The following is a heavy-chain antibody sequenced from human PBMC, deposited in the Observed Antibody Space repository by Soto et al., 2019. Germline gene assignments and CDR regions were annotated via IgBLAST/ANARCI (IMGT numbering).Heavy chain of an antibody. CDR2: IYYSGST. CDR3: ARDSWSCSGGSCYTPGAFDI. V-gene: IGHV4-59*01. Sequence: QVQLQESGPGLVKPSETLSLTCTVSGGSISSYYWSWIRQPPGKVLEWIGYIYYSGSTNYNPSLKNRVTISVDTSKNQFSLKLSSVTAADTAVYYCARDSWSCSGGSCYTPGAFDIWGQGTMVTVSS. CDR1: GGSISSYY. D-gene: IGHD2-15*01. J-gene: IGHJ3*02.